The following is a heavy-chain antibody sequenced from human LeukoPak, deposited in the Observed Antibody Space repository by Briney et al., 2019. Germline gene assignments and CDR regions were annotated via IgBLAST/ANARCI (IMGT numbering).Heavy chain of an antibody. D-gene: IGHD6-13*01. CDR2: IYHSGNT. V-gene: IGHV4-39*07. CDR1: GGSISSGGYY. Sequence: PSETLSLTCTVSGGSISSGGYYWSWIRQPPGKGLEWIGQIYHSGNTNYNPSLKSRVTISVDTSKNQFSLKLRSVTAADTAVYFCARASPGIAAGTIDYWGQGTLVTVSS. CDR3: ARASPGIAAGTIDY. J-gene: IGHJ4*02.